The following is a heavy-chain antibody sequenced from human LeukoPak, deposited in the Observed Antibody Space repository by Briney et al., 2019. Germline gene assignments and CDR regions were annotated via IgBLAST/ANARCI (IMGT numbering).Heavy chain of an antibody. Sequence: GASVKASCKASGYTFTSYGISWVRQAPGQGLEWMGWISAYNGNTNYAQKLQGRVTMTTDTSTSTAYMELRSLRSDDTAVYYCARDPLFTVTQYLNWFDPWGQGTLVTVSS. CDR3: ARDPLFTVTQYLNWFDP. V-gene: IGHV1-18*01. CDR1: GYTFTSYG. D-gene: IGHD4-17*01. CDR2: ISAYNGNT. J-gene: IGHJ5*02.